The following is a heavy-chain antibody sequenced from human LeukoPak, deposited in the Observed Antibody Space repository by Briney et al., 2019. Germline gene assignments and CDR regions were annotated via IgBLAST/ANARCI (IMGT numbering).Heavy chain of an antibody. D-gene: IGHD3-22*01. J-gene: IGHJ4*02. Sequence: ASVKVSCKASRYTFTSYDINWVREGAGQRLEWRGWMNPNTGRTGFAQKFQGRLTMTRDASISTAYMELSSLRSEDTAVYYCARLSQTPDYYSNGGYYYLGYWGQGTPVPVSS. CDR3: ARLSQTPDYYSNGGYYYLGY. CDR1: RYTFTSYD. V-gene: IGHV1-8*01. CDR2: MNPNTGRT.